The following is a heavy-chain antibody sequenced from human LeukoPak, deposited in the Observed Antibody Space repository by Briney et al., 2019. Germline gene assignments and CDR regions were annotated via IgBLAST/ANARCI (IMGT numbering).Heavy chain of an antibody. CDR3: ASADGYKIDY. Sequence: SETLSLTCAVYGGSFSGYYWSWIRQPPGKGLEWIGNIYYGGSTYYNPSLKSRVSISVDTSNNQFSLKVSSVTAADTAVYYCASADGYKIDYWGQGTLVTVSS. V-gene: IGHV4-34*01. CDR2: IYYGGST. CDR1: GGSFSGYY. D-gene: IGHD5-24*01. J-gene: IGHJ4*02.